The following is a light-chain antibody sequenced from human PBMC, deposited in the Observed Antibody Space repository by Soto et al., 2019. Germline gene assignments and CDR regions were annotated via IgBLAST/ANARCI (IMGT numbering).Light chain of an antibody. CDR2: WAS. J-gene: IGKJ2*03. V-gene: IGKV4-1*01. Sequence: DIVMTQSPDSLAVSLGERATINCKSSQSVLYSSNSKNYLAWYQQKPGQPPKLLIYWASTRESGVPDRFSGSGSGTDFTLTISSLQAEDVAVYYCQQHFNTPYSFGQGTKLEIK. CDR1: QSVLYSSNSKNY. CDR3: QQHFNTPYS.